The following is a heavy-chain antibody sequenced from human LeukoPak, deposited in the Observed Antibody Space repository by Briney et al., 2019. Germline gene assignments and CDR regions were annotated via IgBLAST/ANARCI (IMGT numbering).Heavy chain of an antibody. J-gene: IGHJ6*02. V-gene: IGHV3-11*05. CDR1: GFTFSDHY. CDR2: ISRSSSYT. Sequence: PGGSLRLSFAASGFTFSDHYMSWIRQSPGKGREWVSYISRSSSYTYYADSVKGRFTISRDDAKNSLYLQMNRLRAEDTAVYYCARGHYGMDVWGQGTTVTVSS. CDR3: ARGHYGMDV.